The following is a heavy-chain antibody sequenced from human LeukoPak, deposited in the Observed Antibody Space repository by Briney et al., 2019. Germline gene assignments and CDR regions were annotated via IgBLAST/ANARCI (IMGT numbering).Heavy chain of an antibody. D-gene: IGHD6-13*01. J-gene: IGHJ3*02. CDR3: ARDREISSKEDAFDI. V-gene: IGHV3-48*04. CDR2: ISSSSFNT. Sequence: GGSLRLSCSASGFTFSSYSMNWVRQAPGKGLEWVSYISSSSFNTYYADSVKGRFTISRDNAKNSLYLQMNSLRAEDTAVYYCARDREISSKEDAFDIWGQGTMVTVSS. CDR1: GFTFSSYS.